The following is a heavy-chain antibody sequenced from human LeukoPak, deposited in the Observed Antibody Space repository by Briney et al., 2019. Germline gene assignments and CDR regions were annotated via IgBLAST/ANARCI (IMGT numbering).Heavy chain of an antibody. J-gene: IGHJ6*02. CDR1: GGTFSSYA. CDR3: ARDLYEDYYYYGMDV. Sequence: SVKVSCKASGGTFSSYAISWVRQAPGQGLEWMGGIIPIFGTANYAQKFQGRVTITTDESTSTAYMELSSLRAEDTAVYYCARDLYEDYYYYGMDVWGQGTTVTVSS. V-gene: IGHV1-69*05. D-gene: IGHD2-2*02. CDR2: IIPIFGTA.